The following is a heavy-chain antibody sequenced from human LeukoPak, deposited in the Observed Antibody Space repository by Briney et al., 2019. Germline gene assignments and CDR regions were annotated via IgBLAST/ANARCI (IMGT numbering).Heavy chain of an antibody. CDR3: AKYGGTTGTSFDS. Sequence: GGSLRLSCAASGFTVSSNYMSWVRQAPGKGLEWVSIIYSGGSTFYADSVKGRFTISRDNAKHSVYLQMNSLTVEDTAVYYCAKYGGTTGTSFDSWGQGTLVTVSS. V-gene: IGHV3-53*01. J-gene: IGHJ3*02. CDR2: IYSGGST. CDR1: GFTVSSNY. D-gene: IGHD4-23*01.